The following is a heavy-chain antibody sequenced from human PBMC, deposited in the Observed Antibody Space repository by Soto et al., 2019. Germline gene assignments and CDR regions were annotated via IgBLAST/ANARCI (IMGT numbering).Heavy chain of an antibody. CDR3: ARLEGLATISYYFDY. CDR1: GDSINSDNYY. J-gene: IGHJ4*02. Sequence: QLQLQESGPGLVKPSETLSLTCSVSGDSINSDNYYWGWIRQPPGKGLEWIGSINYRGNTYYNPSLKPRVTISLDKSKSQFSLKLNSVTAADSAVYFCARLEGLATISYYFDYWGQGTLVTVSS. CDR2: INYRGNT. D-gene: IGHD3-9*01. V-gene: IGHV4-39*01.